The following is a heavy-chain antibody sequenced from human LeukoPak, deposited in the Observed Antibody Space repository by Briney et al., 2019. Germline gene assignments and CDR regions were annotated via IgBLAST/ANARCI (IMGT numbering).Heavy chain of an antibody. Sequence: PSETLSLTCAVYGGSFSGYYWSWIRQPPGKGLEWIGEINHSGSTNYNPSLKSRVTISVDTSKNQFSLKLSSVTAADTAVYYCARVIMVRVFDYLGQGTLVTVSS. CDR3: ARVIMVRVFDY. J-gene: IGHJ4*02. D-gene: IGHD3-10*01. CDR2: INHSGST. CDR1: GGSFSGYY. V-gene: IGHV4-34*01.